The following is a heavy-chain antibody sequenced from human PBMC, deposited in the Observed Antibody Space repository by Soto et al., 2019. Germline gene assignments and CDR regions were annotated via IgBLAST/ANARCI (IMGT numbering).Heavy chain of an antibody. D-gene: IGHD3-22*01. CDR2: IKSKSDDGTT. J-gene: IGHJ4*02. V-gene: IGHV3-15*01. CDR3: TTDFGCSGYGEFDY. CDR1: GFTFSSAW. Sequence: ESGGGLVEPGGSLRLSCAASGFTFSSAWMSWVRQAPGKGLEWVGRIKSKSDDGTTDYAEPVRGRFAISRDDSKNAIYLQMNSLNSDDTAVYYCTTDFGCSGYGEFDYLGQRTLVTVSP.